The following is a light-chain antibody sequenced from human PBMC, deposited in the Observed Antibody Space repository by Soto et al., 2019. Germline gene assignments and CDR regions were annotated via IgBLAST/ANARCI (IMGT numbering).Light chain of an antibody. Sequence: DVVMTQSPLSLPVTLGQPASISCRSSQGLVYSEGNTYLNWFHQRPGQSPRRLIYKVSNRDSGVPARFSGSGSGTDFTLKISRVEAEDVGVYYCMQGTYLRTFGQGTKVDI. CDR2: KVS. CDR1: QGLVYSEGNTY. V-gene: IGKV2-30*01. J-gene: IGKJ1*01. CDR3: MQGTYLRT.